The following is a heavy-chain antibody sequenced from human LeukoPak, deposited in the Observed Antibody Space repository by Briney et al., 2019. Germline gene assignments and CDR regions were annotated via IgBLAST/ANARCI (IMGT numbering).Heavy chain of an antibody. V-gene: IGHV1-2*02. CDR3: AREFAWAAAGEYYYYMDV. Sequence: PGRSLRLSCAASGFTFSSYGMHWVRQAPGQGLEWMGWINPNSGGTNYAQKFQGRVTMTRDTSISTAYMELSRLRSDDTAVYYCAREFAWAAAGEYYYYMDVWGKGTTVTISS. CDR1: GFTFSSYG. D-gene: IGHD6-13*01. CDR2: INPNSGGT. J-gene: IGHJ6*03.